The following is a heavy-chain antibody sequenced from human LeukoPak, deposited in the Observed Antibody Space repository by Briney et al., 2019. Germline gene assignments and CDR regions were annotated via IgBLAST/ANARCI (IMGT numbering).Heavy chain of an antibody. Sequence: TSETLSLTCTVSGGSISSYYWSWIRQPPGKGLEWIGYIYYSGSTNYNPSLKSRVTISVDTSKNQFSLKLSSVTAADTAVYYCARDPAVAGTVGAFDIWGQGTMVTVSS. J-gene: IGHJ3*02. D-gene: IGHD6-19*01. V-gene: IGHV4-59*12. CDR3: ARDPAVAGTVGAFDI. CDR2: IYYSGST. CDR1: GGSISSYY.